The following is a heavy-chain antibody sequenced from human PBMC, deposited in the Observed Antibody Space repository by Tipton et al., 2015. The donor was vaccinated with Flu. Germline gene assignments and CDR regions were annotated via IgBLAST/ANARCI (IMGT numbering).Heavy chain of an antibody. Sequence: GSLRLSCAASGFSFSSYAMSWVRQAPGKGLEWVSGISSSGGTTYYADSVKGRFTISRDNSKNTLYLQMNSLRAEDTAVYYCAKDRRGLSAFDIWGQGTMVTVSP. CDR3: AKDRRGLSAFDI. CDR1: GFSFSSYA. CDR2: ISSSGGTT. J-gene: IGHJ3*02. V-gene: IGHV3-23*01. D-gene: IGHD1-26*01.